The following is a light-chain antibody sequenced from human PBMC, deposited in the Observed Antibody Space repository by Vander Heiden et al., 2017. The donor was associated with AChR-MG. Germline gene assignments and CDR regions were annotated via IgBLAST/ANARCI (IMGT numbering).Light chain of an antibody. V-gene: IGKV3-20*01. J-gene: IGKJ2*01. CDR1: HSVTNNF. Sequence: IVLTQSPGTLSLSPGERATLSCRASHSVTNNFLAWYQQKPGQAPRLLIYAASRRLTGIPDRFSGSGSGTDFSFTISRLEPEDCAVYYCQQYGNAPPYTFGQGTKLEIK. CDR2: AAS. CDR3: QQYGNAPPYT.